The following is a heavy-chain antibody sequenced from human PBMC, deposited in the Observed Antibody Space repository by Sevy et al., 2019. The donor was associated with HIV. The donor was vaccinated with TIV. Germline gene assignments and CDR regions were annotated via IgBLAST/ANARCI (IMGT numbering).Heavy chain of an antibody. J-gene: IGHJ1*01. CDR2: ISGSGGRT. Sequence: GGSLRLSCKASGFNFNNYAMSWVRQAPGKGLEWVSTISGSGGRTYTAESVRGRLTISRDNSKGTVYLQMNSLRGDDTAIYYCAKDPYSSGEYFQKWGQVARVTFSS. CDR3: AKDPYSSGEYFQK. D-gene: IGHD3-22*01. V-gene: IGHV3-23*01. CDR1: GFNFNNYA.